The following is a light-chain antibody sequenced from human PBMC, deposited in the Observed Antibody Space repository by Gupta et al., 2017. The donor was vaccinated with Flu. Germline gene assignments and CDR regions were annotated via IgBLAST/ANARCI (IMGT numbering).Light chain of an antibody. CDR3: SSCNGRTTRV. CDR1: SSDIGTNND. J-gene: IGLJ2*01. V-gene: IGLV2-14*01. CDR2: DVT. Sequence: SITISCIGTSSDIGTNNDVSCYQQHPGTAPKLLIYDVTNRPSVISHRFAGYNAGATALPIIALLQADDEAYYYCSSCNGRTTRVFGGGTKLTVL.